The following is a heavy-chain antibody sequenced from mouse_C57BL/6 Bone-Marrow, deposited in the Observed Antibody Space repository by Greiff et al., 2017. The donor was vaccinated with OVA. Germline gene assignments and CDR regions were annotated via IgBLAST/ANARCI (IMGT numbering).Heavy chain of an antibody. V-gene: IGHV5-15*01. CDR3: ARGGLRRGFAY. J-gene: IGHJ3*01. CDR2: ISNLAYSI. CDR1: GFTFSDYG. D-gene: IGHD2-4*01. Sequence: EVHLVESGGGLVQPGGSLKLSCAASGFTFSDYGMAWVRQAPRKGPEWVAFISNLAYSIYYADTVTGRFTISRENAKNTLYLEMSSLRSEDTAMYYCARGGLRRGFAYWGQGTLVTVSA.